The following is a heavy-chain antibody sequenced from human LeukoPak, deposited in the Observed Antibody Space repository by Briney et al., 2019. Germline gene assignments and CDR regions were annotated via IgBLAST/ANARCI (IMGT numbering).Heavy chain of an antibody. Sequence: SETLSLTCTVSGASTSHFYWNWIRQPPGKGLEWIGYMHNSGSSKHSPSLKSRVTISIDTSKNQFSLQLTSVTAADTAIYYCARSAEWLRNAFEIWGQGTMVSVSS. CDR3: ARSAEWLRNAFEI. V-gene: IGHV4-59*01. CDR2: MHNSGSS. CDR1: GASTSHFY. D-gene: IGHD5-12*01. J-gene: IGHJ3*02.